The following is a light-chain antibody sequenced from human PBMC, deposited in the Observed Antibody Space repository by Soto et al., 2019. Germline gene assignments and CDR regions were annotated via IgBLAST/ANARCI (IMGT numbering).Light chain of an antibody. CDR3: QQYHNYWT. V-gene: IGKV1-9*01. CDR1: QGVTNY. Sequence: DIQLTQSPSFLAASVGDSVTLTCRASQGVTNYVAWYQQKPGKAPNLLIYGASTLQSGVPSRFSGSGSGTEFTLTISSLQPEDFATYYCQQYHNYWTFGQGTKVE. CDR2: GAS. J-gene: IGKJ1*01.